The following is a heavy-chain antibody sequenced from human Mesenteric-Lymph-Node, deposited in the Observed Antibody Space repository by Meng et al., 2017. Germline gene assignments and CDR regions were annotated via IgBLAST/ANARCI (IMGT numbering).Heavy chain of an antibody. CDR2: INHSGST. V-gene: IGHV4-30-4*01. Sequence: QVQLQESGPGLVKPSQTRSLTCTVSGGSISSGDYYWSWIRQPPGKGLEWIGEINHSGSTNYSPSLKSRVTVSVDTSKNQLSLKVSSVIAADTAVYYCARNYYFDYWGQGTLVTVSS. CDR1: GGSISSGDYY. J-gene: IGHJ4*02. CDR3: ARNYYFDY.